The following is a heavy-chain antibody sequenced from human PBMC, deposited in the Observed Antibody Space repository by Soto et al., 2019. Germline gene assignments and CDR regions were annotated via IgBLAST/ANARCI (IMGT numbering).Heavy chain of an antibody. Sequence: QVQLVESGGGVVQPGRSLRLSCAASGFTFSSYAMHWVRQAPGKGLEWVAVISYDGSNKYYADSVKGRFTISRDNSKNTLYLQMTRLRAEDTAVYYCARDQYYDILTGYSLAGSAFDLWGQGTMVTVSS. D-gene: IGHD3-9*01. J-gene: IGHJ3*01. V-gene: IGHV3-30-3*01. CDR2: ISYDGSNK. CDR3: ARDQYYDILTGYSLAGSAFDL. CDR1: GFTFSSYA.